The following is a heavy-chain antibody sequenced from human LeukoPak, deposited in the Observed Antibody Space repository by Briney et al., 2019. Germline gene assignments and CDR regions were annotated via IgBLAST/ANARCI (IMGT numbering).Heavy chain of an antibody. CDR2: ISVYIGNT. CDR1: GSTFTSYG. D-gene: IGHD2-2*01. CDR3: ARERGSIVVVAAAPGWFDP. V-gene: IGHV1-18*01. Sequence: APVKLSCKASGSTFTSYGISWVRQAPGQGLEWMGWISVYIGNTTYAQKLQGRVTMTTETSTSTAYMELRSLRSDDAAVYYCARERGSIVVVAAAPGWFDPWGQGTLVTVSS. J-gene: IGHJ5*02.